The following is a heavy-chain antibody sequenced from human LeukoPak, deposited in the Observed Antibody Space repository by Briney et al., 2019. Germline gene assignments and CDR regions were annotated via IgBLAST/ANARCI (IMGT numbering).Heavy chain of an antibody. CDR1: GFTFSSYA. D-gene: IGHD2-15*01. CDR3: AKDKGDTVVVVAATFDY. Sequence: GGSLRLSCAASGFTFSSYAMSWVRQAPGKGLEWVSAISGSGGSTYYADSVKGRFTISRDNSKNTLYLQMNSLRAEDTAVYYCAKDKGDTVVVVAATFDYWGQGTLVTVSS. CDR2: ISGSGGST. J-gene: IGHJ4*02. V-gene: IGHV3-23*01.